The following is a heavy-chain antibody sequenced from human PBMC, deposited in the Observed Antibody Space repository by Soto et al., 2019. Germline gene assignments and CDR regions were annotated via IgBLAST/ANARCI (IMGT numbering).Heavy chain of an antibody. CDR2: IAYSGSA. CDR3: ARGLTGYSYGPGVVY. CDR1: GGSLRSSDYY. V-gene: IGHV4-30-4*01. D-gene: IGHD5-18*01. J-gene: IGHJ4*02. Sequence: LSLTCTVSGGSLRSSDYYWTGIRQPPGKGLEWIGYIAYSGSAYYNPSLKSRLILSVDTSKNQFSLTLTSMTAADTAVYFCARGLTGYSYGPGVVYWGQGTLVTVSS.